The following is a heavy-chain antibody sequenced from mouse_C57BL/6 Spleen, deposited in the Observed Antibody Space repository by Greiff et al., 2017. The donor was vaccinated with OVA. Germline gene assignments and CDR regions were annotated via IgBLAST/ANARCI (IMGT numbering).Heavy chain of an antibody. CDR1: GFTFSDAW. V-gene: IGHV6-6*01. CDR3: TRQFPYGSSPWFAY. Sequence: EVKLVESGGGLMQPGGSMKLSCAASGFTFSDAWMDWVRQSPEKGLEWVAEIRNKANNHATYYAESVKGRFTISRDDSKSSVYLQMNSLRAEDTGIYYCTRQFPYGSSPWFAYWGQGTLVTVSA. D-gene: IGHD1-1*01. CDR2: IRNKANNHAT. J-gene: IGHJ3*01.